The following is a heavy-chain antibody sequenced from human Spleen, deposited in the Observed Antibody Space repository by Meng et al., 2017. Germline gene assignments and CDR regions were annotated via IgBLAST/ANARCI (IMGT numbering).Heavy chain of an antibody. V-gene: IGHV4-61*01. J-gene: IGHJ2*01. CDR3: ARYDYGDYHFDL. D-gene: IGHD4-17*01. CDR1: GGSVSSGRYY. CDR2: IHYSGST. Sequence: QVQLQESGPGLVRPSETLSLTCTFSGGSVSSGRYYWSWIWQPPGKELEWIGYIHYSGSTNYNPSLKSRVTISVDTSKNQFSLKLTSVTAADTAVYFCARYDYGDYHFDLWGRGSLVTVSS.